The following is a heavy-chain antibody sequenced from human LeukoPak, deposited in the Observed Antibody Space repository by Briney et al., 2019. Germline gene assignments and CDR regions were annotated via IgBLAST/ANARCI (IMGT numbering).Heavy chain of an antibody. CDR1: GDSISSGGYS. J-gene: IGHJ3*02. Sequence: SSETLSLTCAVSGDSISSGGYSWSWLRQPPGKGLEWIGYIYYSGSTNYNPSVKSRVTMSVDTSKNQFSLKLNSVTAADTAVYYCATLWRLGASTGEAFDIWGQGTMVTVSS. D-gene: IGHD1-26*01. CDR3: ATLWRLGASTGEAFDI. V-gene: IGHV4-61*08. CDR2: IYYSGST.